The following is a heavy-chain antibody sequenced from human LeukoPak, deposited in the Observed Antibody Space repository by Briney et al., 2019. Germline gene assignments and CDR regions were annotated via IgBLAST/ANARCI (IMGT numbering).Heavy chain of an antibody. CDR1: GYTFTGYY. Sequence: GASVKVSCKASGYTFTGYYIHWVRQAPGQGLEWMGWINPNSGGTNYAQKFQGRVTMTRDTSISTAYMELSRLRSDDTAVYYCAKVSMIVVVEFDYWGQGTLVTVSS. V-gene: IGHV1-2*02. CDR2: INPNSGGT. J-gene: IGHJ4*02. CDR3: AKVSMIVVVEFDY. D-gene: IGHD3-22*01.